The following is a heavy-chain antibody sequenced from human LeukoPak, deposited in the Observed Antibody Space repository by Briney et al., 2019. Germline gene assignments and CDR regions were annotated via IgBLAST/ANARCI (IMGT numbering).Heavy chain of an antibody. J-gene: IGHJ4*02. CDR2: INAGNGNT. Sequence: AASVKVSCKDSVYIFTSYAMHWVRQAPGQRLEWMGGINAGNGNTKYSQKFQGRVTITRDTSASTAYMELSSLRSEDTAVYYCARDNYYDSSDTPSFDYWGQGTLVTVSS. D-gene: IGHD3-22*01. V-gene: IGHV1-3*01. CDR1: VYIFTSYA. CDR3: ARDNYYDSSDTPSFDY.